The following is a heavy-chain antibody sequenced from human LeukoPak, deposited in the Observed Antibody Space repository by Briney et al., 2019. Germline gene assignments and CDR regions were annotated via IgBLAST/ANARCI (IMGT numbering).Heavy chain of an antibody. V-gene: IGHV4-34*01. CDR2: INHSGST. Sequence: SETLSLTCAVYGGSFSGYYWSWIRQPPGKGLEWIGEINHSGSTNYNPSLKSRVTMSVDTSKNQFSLKLSSVTAADTAVYYCARGQGGSSWYYFDYWGQGTLVTVSS. CDR1: GGSFSGYY. CDR3: ARGQGGSSWYYFDY. D-gene: IGHD6-13*01. J-gene: IGHJ4*02.